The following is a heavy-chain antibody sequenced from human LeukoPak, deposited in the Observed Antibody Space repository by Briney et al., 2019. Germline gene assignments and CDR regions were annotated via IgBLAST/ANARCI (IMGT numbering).Heavy chain of an antibody. D-gene: IGHD2-2*01. CDR3: ARGPAASTSTYYYYYGMDV. Sequence: ASVKVSCEASGYTFTGYYMHWVRQAPGQGLEWMGWINPNSGGTNYAQKFQGRVTMTRDTSISTAYMELSRLRSDDTAVYYCARGPAASTSTYYYYYGMDVWGQGTTVTVSS. CDR2: INPNSGGT. V-gene: IGHV1-2*02. CDR1: GYTFTGYY. J-gene: IGHJ6*02.